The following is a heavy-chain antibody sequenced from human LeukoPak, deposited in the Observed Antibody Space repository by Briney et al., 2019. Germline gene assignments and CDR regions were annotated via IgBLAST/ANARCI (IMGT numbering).Heavy chain of an antibody. J-gene: IGHJ3*02. CDR1: GGSISSSNW. CDR3: ARSSGGYSYGTGAFDI. D-gene: IGHD5-18*01. Sequence: SGTLSLTCAVSGGSISSSNWWSWVRQPPGKGLEWIGEIYHSGSTNYNPSLKSRVTISVDKSKNQFSLKLSSVTAADTAVYYCARSSGGYSYGTGAFDIWGQGTMVTVSS. CDR2: IYHSGST. V-gene: IGHV4-4*02.